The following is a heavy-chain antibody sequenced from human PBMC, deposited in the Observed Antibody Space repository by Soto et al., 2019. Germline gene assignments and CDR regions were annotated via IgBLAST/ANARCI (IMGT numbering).Heavy chain of an antibody. CDR3: ARDRDYRDYFDY. D-gene: IGHD4-4*01. CDR2: IWYDGSNK. V-gene: IGHV3-33*01. J-gene: IGHJ4*02. CDR1: GFPFSSYG. Sequence: GGSLRLSCGASGFPFSSYGMHWVRQAPGKGLEWVAVIWYDGSNKYYADSVKGRFTISRDNSKNTLYLQMNSLRAEDTAVYYCARDRDYRDYFDYWGQGTLVTVSS.